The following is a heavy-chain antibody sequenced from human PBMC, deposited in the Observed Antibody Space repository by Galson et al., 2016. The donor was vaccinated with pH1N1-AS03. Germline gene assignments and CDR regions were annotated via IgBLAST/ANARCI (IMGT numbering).Heavy chain of an antibody. Sequence: LRLSCAVSGFRFDDYAMHWVRQAPGKGLEWVSSISWNSNKIDYADSVKGRFTISGDNSRDTVYLQINSLRAEDTALYYCAKARVRREGDRENHFDYWGQGTLVTVSS. CDR2: ISWNSNKI. D-gene: IGHD5-24*01. CDR3: AKARVRREGDRENHFDY. J-gene: IGHJ4*02. V-gene: IGHV3-9*01. CDR1: GFRFDDYA.